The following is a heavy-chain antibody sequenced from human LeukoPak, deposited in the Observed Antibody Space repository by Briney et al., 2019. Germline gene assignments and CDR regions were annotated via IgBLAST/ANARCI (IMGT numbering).Heavy chain of an antibody. Sequence: SETLSLTCAVYGGSFSGYYWSWIRQPPGKGLEWIGEINHSGSTNYNPSLKSRVTISVDTSKNQFSLKLSSVTAADTAVYYCARGDYAGRLFDYWGQGTLVTVSP. J-gene: IGHJ4*02. CDR2: INHSGST. V-gene: IGHV4-34*01. D-gene: IGHD4-17*01. CDR3: ARGDYAGRLFDY. CDR1: GGSFSGYY.